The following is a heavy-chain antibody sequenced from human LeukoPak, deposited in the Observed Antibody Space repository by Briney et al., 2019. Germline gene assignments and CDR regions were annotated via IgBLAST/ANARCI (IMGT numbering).Heavy chain of an antibody. CDR1: GFTFSNYW. V-gene: IGHV3-7*01. CDR3: ARSGSNGDDY. CDR2: IKQEGSDK. Sequence: GGSLRLSCAASGFTFSNYWMNWVRQAPGKGLEWMANIKQEGSDKNYVGSVRGRFTISRDNAKNLLYLLVHSLRVEDTAVYYCARSGSNGDDYWGQGTLVTVSS. J-gene: IGHJ4*02. D-gene: IGHD5-24*01.